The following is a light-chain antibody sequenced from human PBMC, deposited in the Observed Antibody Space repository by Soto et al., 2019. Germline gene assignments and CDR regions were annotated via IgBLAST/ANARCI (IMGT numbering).Light chain of an antibody. CDR1: SSDVSGYNY. Sequence: QSALTQPPSASGSPGQSVTISCTGTSSDVSGYNYVSWYQQHPGKAPKFMIYEVSKRPSGVPDRFSGSKSGNTASLTVSGLQAEDEADYYCSSYAGSNSPYVFGNGTKVTVL. CDR3: SSYAGSNSPYV. J-gene: IGLJ1*01. V-gene: IGLV2-8*01. CDR2: EVS.